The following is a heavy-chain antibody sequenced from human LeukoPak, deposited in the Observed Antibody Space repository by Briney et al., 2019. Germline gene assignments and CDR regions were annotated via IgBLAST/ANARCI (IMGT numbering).Heavy chain of an antibody. Sequence: GGSLRLSCAASGFTFSNYWMHWVRQVPEKGLVWVSRVNPDGSSITYANSVKGRFASSRDNAKNTLYLQMNRLRVEDAAVYYCARGGSYGDYWGQGVLVTVSS. CDR2: VNPDGSSI. J-gene: IGHJ4*02. D-gene: IGHD3-16*01. CDR1: GFTFSNYW. V-gene: IGHV3-74*01. CDR3: ARGGSYGDY.